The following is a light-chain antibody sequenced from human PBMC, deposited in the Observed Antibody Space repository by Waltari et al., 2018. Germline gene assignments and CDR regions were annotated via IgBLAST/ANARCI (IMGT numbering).Light chain of an antibody. V-gene: IGKV1-NL1*01. Sequence: DIQMTQSPSSLSASVGDRVTITCRASLGISNSLAWYQQKPGKAPKLLLYAASKLESGVPSRLSGSRSGTDYTLTISSLQPEDFATYYCQQYYTTPSITFGQGTRVEIK. CDR3: QQYYTTPSIT. CDR1: LGISNS. J-gene: IGKJ5*01. CDR2: AAS.